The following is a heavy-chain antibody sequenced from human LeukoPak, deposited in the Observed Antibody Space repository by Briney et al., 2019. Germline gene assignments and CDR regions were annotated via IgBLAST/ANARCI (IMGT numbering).Heavy chain of an antibody. CDR3: IGGSLTRNAFEI. V-gene: IGHV4-38-2*01. J-gene: IGHJ3*02. D-gene: IGHD1-26*01. CDR2: IYHRGST. Sequence: SETLSLTCAVSGYSISRGYYWGWIRQPPEKGLEWIGTIYHRGSTYYNPTLKRRVTMSIDTSKSDFSLNLSSVTAADTAIYFCIGGSLTRNAFEIWGQGTMVTVSS. CDR1: GYSISRGYY.